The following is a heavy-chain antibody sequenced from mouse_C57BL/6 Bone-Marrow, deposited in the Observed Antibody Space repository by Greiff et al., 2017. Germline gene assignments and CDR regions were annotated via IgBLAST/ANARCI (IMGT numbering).Heavy chain of an antibody. V-gene: IGHV1-69*01. CDR3: ARDDYLYCYAMDY. CDR2: IDPSDSYT. CDR1: GYTFTSYW. Sequence: VQLQQPGAELVMPGASVKLSCKASGYTFTSYWMHWVKQRPGQGLEWIGEIDPSDSYTNYNQKFKGKSTLTVDKSSSTAYMQLSRLTSEDSAVYYCARDDYLYCYAMDYWGQGTSVTVSS. D-gene: IGHD2-4*01. J-gene: IGHJ4*01.